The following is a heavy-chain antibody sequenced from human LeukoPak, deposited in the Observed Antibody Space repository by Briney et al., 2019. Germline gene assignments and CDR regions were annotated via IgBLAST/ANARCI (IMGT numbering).Heavy chain of an antibody. V-gene: IGHV3-23*01. J-gene: IGHJ4*02. CDR1: GFAFSSTS. CDR3: AKLTTS. CDR2: TAGGGDGT. Sequence: GGSLRLSCAASGFAFSSTSMSWVRQAPRKGLEWVAVTAGGGDGTYYADSVKGRFTISRDNSNNTLYLQMNSLRAEDTAVYYCAKLTTSWGQGTLVTVSS. D-gene: IGHD4-11*01.